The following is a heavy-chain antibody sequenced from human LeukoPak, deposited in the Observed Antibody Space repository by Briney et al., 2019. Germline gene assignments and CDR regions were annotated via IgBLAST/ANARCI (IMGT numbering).Heavy chain of an antibody. CDR3: ARGVYYFDY. CDR2: INSDGSST. J-gene: IGHJ4*02. V-gene: IGHV3-74*01. CDR1: GFTFDDYA. Sequence: GGSLRLSCAASGFTFDDYAMHWVRQAPGKGLVWVSRINSDGSSTSYADSVKGRFTISRDNAKNTLYLQMNSLRAEDTAVYYCARGVYYFDYWGQGTLVTVSS.